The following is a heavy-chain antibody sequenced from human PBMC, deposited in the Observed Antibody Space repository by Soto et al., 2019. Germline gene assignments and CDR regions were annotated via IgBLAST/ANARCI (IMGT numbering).Heavy chain of an antibody. Sequence: PGGSLRLSCAASGFTFSSYGMHWVRQAPGKGLEWVAVISYDGSNKYYADSVKGRFTISRDNSKNTLYLQMNSLRAEDTAVYYCAKDLVRYYFDYWGQGTLVTVSS. CDR2: ISYDGSNK. J-gene: IGHJ4*02. V-gene: IGHV3-30*18. CDR3: AKDLVRYYFDY. CDR1: GFTFSSYG.